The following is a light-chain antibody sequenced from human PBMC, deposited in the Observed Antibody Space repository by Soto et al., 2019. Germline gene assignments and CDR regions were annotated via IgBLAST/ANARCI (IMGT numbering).Light chain of an antibody. CDR1: QSVLSSSNSKSY. V-gene: IGKV4-1*01. J-gene: IGKJ4*01. Sequence: DIVMTQSPDSLAVSLGERATIKCKSSQSVLSSSNSKSYLAWYQQTPGQPPKLLISCASTRESGVPDRFSGSGSGTDFTLTISSLQSADVAVYYCQQYYTTPLTFGGGTKVEIK. CDR2: CAS. CDR3: QQYYTTPLT.